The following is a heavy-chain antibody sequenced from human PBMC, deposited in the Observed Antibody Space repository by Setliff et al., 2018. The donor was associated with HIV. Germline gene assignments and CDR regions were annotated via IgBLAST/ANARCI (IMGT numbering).Heavy chain of an antibody. V-gene: IGHV3-33*08. CDR1: GFTFRHYA. CDR2: IWHDGSNK. Sequence: GGSLRLSCEASGFTFRHYAMHWVRQAPGKGLEWVAVIWHDGSNKYYADSVQGRFLISRDNSKNTVYLQVNSLRAEDTAVYYCARDKYRSGSYYDYFDYWGQGTLVTVSS. D-gene: IGHD1-26*01. CDR3: ARDKYRSGSYYDYFDY. J-gene: IGHJ4*02.